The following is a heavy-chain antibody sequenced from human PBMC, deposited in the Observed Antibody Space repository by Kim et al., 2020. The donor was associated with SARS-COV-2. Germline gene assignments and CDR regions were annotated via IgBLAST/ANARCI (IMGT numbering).Heavy chain of an antibody. J-gene: IGHJ3*02. CDR1: GGSFSGYY. CDR3: GGGWRYQLPGAFDI. CDR2: INHSGST. V-gene: IGHV4-34*01. D-gene: IGHD2-2*01. Sequence: SETLSLTCAVYGGSFSGYYWSWIRQPPGKGLELIGEINHSGSTNYNPSLKSRVTISVDTSKNQFSLKLSSVTAADTAVYYCGGGWRYQLPGAFDIWGQGTMVTVSS.